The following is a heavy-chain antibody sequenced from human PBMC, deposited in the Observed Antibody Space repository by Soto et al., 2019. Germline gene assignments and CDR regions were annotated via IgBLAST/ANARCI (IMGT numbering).Heavy chain of an antibody. CDR2: FSDSGGT. V-gene: IGHV4-34*01. J-gene: IGHJ6*02. CDR3: ARGNFYYGLDV. Sequence: KASETLSLTCAVYGGSFSGNYWSWIRQPPGKGLEWIGEFSDSGGTNYNPSLKSRVTISEDMSKSQFSLKLSSVTAADTAVYYCARGNFYYGLDVWGQGTTVTVSS. CDR1: GGSFSGNY.